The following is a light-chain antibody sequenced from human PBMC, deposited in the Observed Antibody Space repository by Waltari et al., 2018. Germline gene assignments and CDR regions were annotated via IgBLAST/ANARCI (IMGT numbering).Light chain of an antibody. CDR2: EVS. V-gene: IGKV2D-29*01. Sequence: DVVMTQTPLSLSVTPGRPASISCKSTQSFLHTDGRTYLYWFLQKPGQPPQLLIYEVSKRFSGVADRFSGSGSGTDFTLRFSRVEAEDVGVYYGMQSLQLSMWTFGHGTKVEIK. CDR1: QSFLHTDGRTY. J-gene: IGKJ1*01. CDR3: MQSLQLSMWT.